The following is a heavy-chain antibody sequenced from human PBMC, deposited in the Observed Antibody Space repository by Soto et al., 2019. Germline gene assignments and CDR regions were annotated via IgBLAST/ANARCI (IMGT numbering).Heavy chain of an antibody. V-gene: IGHV5-51*01. CDR3: ARQDGPPSHYYYGMDV. CDR1: GYSFTSYW. CDR2: IYPGDSDT. Sequence: PGESLKISCKGSGYSFTSYWIGWVRQMPGKGLEWMGIIYPGDSDTRYSPSFQGQVTISADKSISTAYLQWSSLKASDTAMYYCARQDGPPSHYYYGMDVWGQGTTVTVS. J-gene: IGHJ6*02.